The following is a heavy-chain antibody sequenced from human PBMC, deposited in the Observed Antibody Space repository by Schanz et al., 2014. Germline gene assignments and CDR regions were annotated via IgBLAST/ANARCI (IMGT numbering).Heavy chain of an antibody. CDR2: INLSGGST. J-gene: IGHJ4*02. CDR1: GYTFTSYS. CDR3: ARSGSSNWYCFDY. D-gene: IGHD6-13*01. Sequence: QVQLVQSGAEVKKPGASVKVSCKASGYTFTSYSMHWVRQAPGQGLEWMGIINLSGGSTNNAQKCQGRVTITRDTLASTAYMEVSSLRSEDTAVYYCARSGSSNWYCFDYWGQGTLVTVSS. V-gene: IGHV1-46*01.